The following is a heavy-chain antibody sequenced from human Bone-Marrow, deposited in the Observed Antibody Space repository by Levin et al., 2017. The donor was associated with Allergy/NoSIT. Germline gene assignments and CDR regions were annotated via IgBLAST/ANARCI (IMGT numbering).Heavy chain of an antibody. J-gene: IGHJ4*02. CDR2: ISGNAEHT. V-gene: IGHV3-23*01. Sequence: GSLRLSCAASGFPFSNCAMRWARQAPGKGLEWVSAISGNAEHTHYADSVRGRFTISRDNSKNIAFLQMNSLRADDTAVYYCAQAYCTSRSSCYHFEYWGRGTLVTVSS. D-gene: IGHD2-2*01. CDR1: GFPFSNCA. CDR3: AQAYCTSRSSCYHFEY.